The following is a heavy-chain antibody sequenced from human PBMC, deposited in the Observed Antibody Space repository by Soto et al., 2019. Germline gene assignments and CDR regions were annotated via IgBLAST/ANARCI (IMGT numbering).Heavy chain of an antibody. V-gene: IGHV1-2*04. CDR1: GYTFTGYY. Sequence: ASVKVSCKASGYTFTGYYMHWVRQAPGQGLEWMGWINPNSGGTNYAQKFQGWVTMTRDTSISTAYMELSRLRSDDMAVYYCARERIAARPGDAFDIWGQGTMVTVSS. J-gene: IGHJ3*02. D-gene: IGHD6-6*01. CDR3: ARERIAARPGDAFDI. CDR2: INPNSGGT.